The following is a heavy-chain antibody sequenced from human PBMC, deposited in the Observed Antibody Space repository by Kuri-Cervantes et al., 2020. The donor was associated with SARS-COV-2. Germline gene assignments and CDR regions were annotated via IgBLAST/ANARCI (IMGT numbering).Heavy chain of an antibody. CDR2: VRGKANNYAT. V-gene: IGHV3-73*01. J-gene: IGHJ4*02. CDR3: TTLIDY. CDR1: GFTFSSYS. Sequence: GGSLRLSCAASGFTFSSYSMNWVRQAPGKGLEWVGRVRGKANNYATAYAASVKGRFTISRDDSKNMGYLQMNSLKTEDTAVYYCTTLIDYWGQGALVTVSS.